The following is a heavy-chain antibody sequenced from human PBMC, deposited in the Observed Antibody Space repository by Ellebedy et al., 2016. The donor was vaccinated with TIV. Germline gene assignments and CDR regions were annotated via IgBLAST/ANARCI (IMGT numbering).Heavy chain of an antibody. Sequence: GESLKISCAASGFTVSSSYMSWVRQAPGKGLEWVSITYPDGNTYYADSMKGRFAVSRDNSKNTLYLQMNSLRDEDTAVYYCAKATLFNRGDHWGQGTLVTVSS. CDR1: GFTVSSSY. CDR3: AKATLFNRGDH. V-gene: IGHV3-53*01. J-gene: IGHJ5*02. D-gene: IGHD5-24*01. CDR2: TYPDGNT.